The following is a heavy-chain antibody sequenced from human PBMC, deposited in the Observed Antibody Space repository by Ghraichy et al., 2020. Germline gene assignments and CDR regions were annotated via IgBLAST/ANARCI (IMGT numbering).Heavy chain of an antibody. CDR1: GDSVSSSSYF. J-gene: IGHJ4*02. V-gene: IGHV4-39*01. Sequence: SETLSLTCTVSGDSVSSSSYFWGWIRQPPGKRLEWIGSISYSGTTYYDPSLKSRVAISVDTSKNQFSLRMSSVTAADTAVYYCARHAGSGSYYWGQGTLVTVSS. D-gene: IGHD3-10*01. CDR2: ISYSGTT. CDR3: ARHAGSGSYY.